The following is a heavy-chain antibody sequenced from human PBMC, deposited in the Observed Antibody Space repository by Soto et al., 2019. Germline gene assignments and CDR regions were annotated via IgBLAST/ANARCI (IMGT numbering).Heavy chain of an antibody. Sequence: KGLEWIGYIYYSGSTNYNPSLKNRVTISVDTSKNQFSLKLSSVTAADTAVYYCARSFFFLADYGMRSPVPFSDFLLHRSSDL. D-gene: IGHD3-16*01. V-gene: IGHV4-59*01. CDR2: IYYSGST. CDR3: ARSFFFLADYGMRSPVPFSDFLLHRSSDL. J-gene: IGHJ2*01.